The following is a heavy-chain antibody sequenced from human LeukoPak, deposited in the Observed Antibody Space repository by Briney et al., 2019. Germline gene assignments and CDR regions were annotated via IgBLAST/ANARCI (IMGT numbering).Heavy chain of an antibody. D-gene: IGHD5-24*01. CDR1: GFTFNTYA. J-gene: IGHJ4*02. Sequence: PGGSLRVSCAASGFTFNTYAMTWVRQAPGKGLEWVPAIGSRADTTDYADSVKGRFTISRDNSKNMLYLQMNGLRAEDTAVYYCVKRDRGTFDYWGQGTLVTVSS. V-gene: IGHV3-23*01. CDR3: VKRDRGTFDY. CDR2: IGSRADTT.